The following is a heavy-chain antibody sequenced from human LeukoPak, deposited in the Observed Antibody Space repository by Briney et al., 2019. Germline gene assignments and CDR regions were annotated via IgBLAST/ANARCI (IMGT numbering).Heavy chain of an antibody. J-gene: IGHJ4*02. Sequence: TGGSLRLSCAASGFSFSTYTMNWARQAPGKGLEWLSYITSSSSTIYYADSVEGRFTVSRDNAKNSLYLQMNSLRDEDTAVYYCVRNEGGDYWGQGTAVTVSS. V-gene: IGHV3-48*02. CDR1: GFSFSTYT. CDR2: ITSSSSTI. CDR3: VRNEGGDY. D-gene: IGHD1-14*01.